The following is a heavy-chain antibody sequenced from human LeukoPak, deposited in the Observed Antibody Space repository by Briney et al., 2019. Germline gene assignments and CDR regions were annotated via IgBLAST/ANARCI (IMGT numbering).Heavy chain of an antibody. CDR2: INHSGST. D-gene: IGHD4-17*01. V-gene: IGHV4-34*01. Sequence: SETLSLTCAVYGGSFSGYYWSWIRQPPGKGLEWIGEINHSGSTNYNPSLKSRVTISVDTSKNQFSLKLSSVTAADTAVYYCARELYGDYLPEYFDLWGRGTLVTVSS. CDR1: GGSFSGYY. J-gene: IGHJ2*01. CDR3: ARELYGDYLPEYFDL.